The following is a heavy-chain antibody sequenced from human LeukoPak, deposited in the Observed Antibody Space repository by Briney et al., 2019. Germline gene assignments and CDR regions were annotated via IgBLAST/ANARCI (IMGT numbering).Heavy chain of an antibody. J-gene: IGHJ6*03. CDR1: GFTFSGYC. CDR3: ARDGTGSSPGDYFYYMDV. V-gene: IGHV3-74*01. CDR2: TNTDGSRT. D-gene: IGHD3/OR15-3a*01. Sequence: GESLRLSCAASGFTFSGYCLHWVRHDPGKGLVWVAHTNTDGSRTTYADSVRGRFTISRDNAKNTLYLQMNSLRVDDTAIYYCARDGTGSSPGDYFYYMDVWGKGTTVTVSS.